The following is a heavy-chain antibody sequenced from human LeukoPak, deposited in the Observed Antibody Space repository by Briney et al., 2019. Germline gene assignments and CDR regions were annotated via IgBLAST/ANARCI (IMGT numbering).Heavy chain of an antibody. D-gene: IGHD2-15*01. J-gene: IGHJ4*02. Sequence: GGSLRLSCTASGFTFSNHAMTWVRQAPGKGLKWVSSMSSGGTYIYYADSVRGRFTISRDNANNSLYLVMSSLRAEDTATYYCARDRPTGASRVFVVHWGQGTLVTVSS. V-gene: IGHV3-21*01. CDR2: MSSGGTYI. CDR3: ARDRPTGASRVFVVH. CDR1: GFTFSNHA.